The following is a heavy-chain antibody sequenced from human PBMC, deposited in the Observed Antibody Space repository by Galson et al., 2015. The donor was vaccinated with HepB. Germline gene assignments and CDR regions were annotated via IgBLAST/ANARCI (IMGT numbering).Heavy chain of an antibody. CDR2: ISWNSDFT. D-gene: IGHD3-10*01. CDR3: AQDLTYYYGSGSYFVAMDV. Sequence: SLRLSCAASGFTFDDYTMHWVRQVPGKGLEWVSGISWNSDFTGYADSVRGRFTISRDNARYSLYLQMNSLRTEDTALYYCAQDLTYYYGSGSYFVAMDVWGQGTTVTVSS. V-gene: IGHV3-9*01. CDR1: GFTFDDYT. J-gene: IGHJ6*02.